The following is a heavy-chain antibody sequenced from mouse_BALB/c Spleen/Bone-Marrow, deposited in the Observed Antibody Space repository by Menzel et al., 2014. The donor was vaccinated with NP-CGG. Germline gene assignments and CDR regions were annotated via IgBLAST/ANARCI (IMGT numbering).Heavy chain of an antibody. Sequence: VMLVESGPGLVAPSQSLSITCTVSGFSLTGYGVSWVRQPPGKGLEWLGMIWGDGSTDYNSALKSRLSISKDNSKSQVSLKVNSLQTEDTARYYCARDSFLITRALDYWGQGTSVTVSS. CDR3: ARDSFLITRALDY. V-gene: IGHV2-6-7*01. J-gene: IGHJ4*01. CDR2: IWGDGST. CDR1: GFSLTGYG. D-gene: IGHD2-4*01.